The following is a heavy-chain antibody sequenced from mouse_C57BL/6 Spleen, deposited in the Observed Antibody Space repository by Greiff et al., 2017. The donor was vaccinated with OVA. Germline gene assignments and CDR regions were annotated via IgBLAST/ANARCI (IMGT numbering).Heavy chain of an antibody. CDR3: ARERALDYDYDFDY. D-gene: IGHD2-4*01. CDR1: GYTFTDYY. J-gene: IGHJ2*01. V-gene: IGHV1-76*01. Sequence: VQLQQSGAELVRPGASVKLSCKASGYTFTDYYINWVKQRPGQGLEWIARIYPGSGNTYYNEKFKGKATLTAEKSSSTAYMQLSSLTSEDSAVYFCARERALDYDYDFDYWGQGTTLTVSS. CDR2: IYPGSGNT.